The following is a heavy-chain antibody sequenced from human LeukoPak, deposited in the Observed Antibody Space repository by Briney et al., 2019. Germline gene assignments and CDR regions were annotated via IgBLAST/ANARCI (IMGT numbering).Heavy chain of an antibody. Sequence: SETLSLTCAVYGGSFSGYYWSWIRQPPGKGLEWIGEINHSGSTNYNPSLKSRVTISVDTSKNQFSLKLSSVTAADTAVYYCARGGWDIVVVTAIQYYYYYMDVWGKGTTVTVSS. CDR2: INHSGST. CDR1: GGSFSGYY. CDR3: ARGGWDIVVVTAIQYYYYYMDV. D-gene: IGHD2-21*02. V-gene: IGHV4-34*01. J-gene: IGHJ6*03.